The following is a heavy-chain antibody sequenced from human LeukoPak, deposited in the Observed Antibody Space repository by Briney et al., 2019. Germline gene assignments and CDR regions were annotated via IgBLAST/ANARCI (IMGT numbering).Heavy chain of an antibody. Sequence: ASVKVSCKASGGTFSSYAISWVRQAPGQGLEWMGGIIPIFGTANYAQKFQGRVTITADKSTSTAYMELSSLRSDDTAVYYCARLFGELLLPSDHFYYMDVWGKGTAVTVSS. D-gene: IGHD3-10*02. CDR1: GGTFSSYA. CDR2: IIPIFGTA. J-gene: IGHJ6*03. CDR3: ARLFGELLLPSDHFYYMDV. V-gene: IGHV1-69*06.